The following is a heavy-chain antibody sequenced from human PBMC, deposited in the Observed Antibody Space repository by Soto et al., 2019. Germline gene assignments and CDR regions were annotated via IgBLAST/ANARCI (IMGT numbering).Heavy chain of an antibody. CDR2: IIPILGIA. CDR3: ASQINRRDGYNLGYYFDY. CDR1: GGTFSSYT. J-gene: IGHJ4*02. D-gene: IGHD5-12*01. Sequence: QVQLVQSGAEVKKPGSSVKVSCKASGGTFSSYTISWVRQAPGQGLEWMGRIIPILGIANYAQKFQGRVTITADKSTSTAYMELSSLRSEDTAVYYCASQINRRDGYNLGYYFDYWGQGTLVTVSS. V-gene: IGHV1-69*02.